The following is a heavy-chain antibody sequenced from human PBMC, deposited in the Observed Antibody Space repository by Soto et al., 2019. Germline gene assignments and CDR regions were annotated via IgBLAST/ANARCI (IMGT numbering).Heavy chain of an antibody. CDR1: GFTFSSYA. Sequence: PGGSLRLSCAASGFTFSSYAMSWVRQAPGKGLEWVSAISGSGGSTYYADSVKGRFTISRDNSKNTLYLQMNSLKTEDTAVYYCTTLLMITFGGDFEYWGQGTLVTVSS. CDR3: TTLLMITFGGDFEY. V-gene: IGHV3-23*01. D-gene: IGHD3-16*01. J-gene: IGHJ4*02. CDR2: ISGSGGST.